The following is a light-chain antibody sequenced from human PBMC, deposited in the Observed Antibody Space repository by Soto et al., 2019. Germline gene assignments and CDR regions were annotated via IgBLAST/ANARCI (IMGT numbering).Light chain of an antibody. CDR3: QQSYLVPET. J-gene: IGKJ2*01. Sequence: DVQMTQSPSSLSASLGDRVTITCRASQTISLYLSWYQQKPGKAPKLLIATTSYLQNGVPSRFSGSRSGTDFSLTISSLLPEDFATYYCQQSYLVPETFCRGTKLEIK. CDR1: QTISLY. CDR2: TTS. V-gene: IGKV1-39*01.